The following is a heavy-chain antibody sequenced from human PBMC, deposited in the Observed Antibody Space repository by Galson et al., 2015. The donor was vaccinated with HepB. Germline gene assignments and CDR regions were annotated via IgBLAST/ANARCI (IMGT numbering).Heavy chain of an antibody. CDR2: ISYDGSNK. CDR1: GFTFSSYG. V-gene: IGHV3-30*18. D-gene: IGHD3-10*01. CDR3: AKEDYYGSGSYSY. Sequence: SLRLSCAASGFTFSSYGMHWVRQAPGKGLEWVAVISYDGSNKYYADSVKGRFTISRDNSKNTLYLQMNSLRAEDTAVYYCAKEDYYGSGSYSYWGQGTLVTVSS. J-gene: IGHJ4*02.